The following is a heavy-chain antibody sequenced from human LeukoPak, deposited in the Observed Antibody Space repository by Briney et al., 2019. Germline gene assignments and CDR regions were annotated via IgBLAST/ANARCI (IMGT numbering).Heavy chain of an antibody. CDR2: MSPNSGNT. J-gene: IGHJ4*02. CDR3: ARRSDYYDSSAYYY. Sequence: ASVKVSCKASGYTFTSYDINWVRQAPGQGLEWMGWMSPNSGNTGYAHKFQGRVTITRNTSISTLYMELSSLRSEDTAVYYCARRSDYYDSSAYYYWGQGTLVTVSS. V-gene: IGHV1-8*03. D-gene: IGHD3-22*01. CDR1: GYTFTSYD.